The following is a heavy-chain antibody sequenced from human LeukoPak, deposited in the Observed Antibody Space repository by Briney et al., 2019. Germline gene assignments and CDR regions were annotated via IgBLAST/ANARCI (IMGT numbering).Heavy chain of an antibody. CDR1: GFTFSSYA. Sequence: PGGSLRLSCTASGFTFSSYAMSWVRQAPGKEMEWVSAISGSGDSTYYGDCVKGRFTISRDNSKNTLYLQMNSLRAEDTAVYYCAKTRPLDSSSWSHGDYWGQGTLVTVSS. D-gene: IGHD6-13*01. V-gene: IGHV3-23*01. CDR2: ISGSGDST. CDR3: AKTRPLDSSSWSHGDY. J-gene: IGHJ4*02.